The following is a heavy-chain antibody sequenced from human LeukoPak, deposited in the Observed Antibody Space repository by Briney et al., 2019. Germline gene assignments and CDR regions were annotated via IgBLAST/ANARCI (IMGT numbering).Heavy chain of an antibody. V-gene: IGHV3-33*08. CDR2: IWYDGSNK. CDR3: ARGYDEDY. Sequence: GGSLRLSCAASGFTFSSYWMTWVRQAPGKGLEWVAVIWYDGSNKYYADSVKGRFTISRDNSKNTLYLQMNSLRAEDTAVYYCARGYDEDYWGQGTLVTVSS. J-gene: IGHJ4*02. CDR1: GFTFSSYW. D-gene: IGHD2-2*01.